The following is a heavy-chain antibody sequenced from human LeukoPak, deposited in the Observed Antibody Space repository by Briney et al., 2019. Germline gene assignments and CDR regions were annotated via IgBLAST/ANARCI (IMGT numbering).Heavy chain of an antibody. J-gene: IGHJ5*02. Sequence: PGGSLRLSCVGSGFTYTDYWMHWFRQAPGKGPVWVSRINPDGTIIDYADSVKGRFSISGDNAKNLLYLQMNGLRADDTAVYYCAKDLSWNTADRWGQGILVTVSS. D-gene: IGHD5-18*01. CDR2: INPDGTII. V-gene: IGHV3-74*01. CDR3: AKDLSWNTADR. CDR1: GFTYTDYW.